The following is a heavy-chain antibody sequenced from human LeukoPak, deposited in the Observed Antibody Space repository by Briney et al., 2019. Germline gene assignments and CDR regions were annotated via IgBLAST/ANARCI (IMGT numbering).Heavy chain of an antibody. J-gene: IGHJ4*02. CDR3: ARERGYSYGFRRYFDY. D-gene: IGHD5-18*01. CDR2: IYHSGST. V-gene: IGHV4-38-2*02. CDR1: GYSISSGYY. Sequence: SETLSLTCAVSGYSISSGYYWGWIRQPPGKGLEWIGSIYHSGSTYYNPSLKSRVTISVDTSKNQFSLKLSSVTAADTAVYYCARERGYSYGFRRYFDYWGQGTLVTVSS.